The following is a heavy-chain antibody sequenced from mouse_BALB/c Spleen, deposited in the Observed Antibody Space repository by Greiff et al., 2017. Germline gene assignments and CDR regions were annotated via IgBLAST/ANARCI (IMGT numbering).Heavy chain of an antibody. CDR3: APLTATYAMDY. Sequence: EVQLQQSGPELVKTGASVKISCKASGYTFTSYVMHWVKQKPGQGLEWIGYINPYNDGTKYNEKFKGKATLTSDKSSSTAYMELSSLTSEDSAVYYCAPLTATYAMDYWGQGTSVTVSS. D-gene: IGHD1-1*01. J-gene: IGHJ4*01. CDR2: INPYNDGT. CDR1: GYTFTSYV. V-gene: IGHV1-14*01.